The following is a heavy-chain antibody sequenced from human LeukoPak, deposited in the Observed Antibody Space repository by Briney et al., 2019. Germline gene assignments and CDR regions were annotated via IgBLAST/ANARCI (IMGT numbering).Heavy chain of an antibody. CDR2: INHSGST. J-gene: IGHJ4*02. CDR1: GGSFSGYY. CDR3: ASRGYGDY. V-gene: IGHV4-34*01. D-gene: IGHD5-18*01. Sequence: PSETLSLTCAVYGGSFSGYYWSWIRQPPGKGLEWIGEINHSGSTNYNPSLKSRVTISVDTSKNQFPLKLSSVTAADTAVYYCASRGYGDYWGQGTLVTVSS.